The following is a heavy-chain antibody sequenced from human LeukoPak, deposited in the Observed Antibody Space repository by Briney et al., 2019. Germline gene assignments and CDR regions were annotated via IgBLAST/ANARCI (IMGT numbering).Heavy chain of an antibody. V-gene: IGHV4-4*02. CDR2: IYHSGST. D-gene: IGHD3-10*01. CDR1: GGSISSSKW. CDR3: ATVCAFLYDSGSYYTFDY. Sequence: SGTLSLTCAVSGGSISSSKWWSWVRQPPGKGLEWIGEIYHSGSTNYNPSLKSRVTISVDKSKNQFSLKLSSVTAADTAVYYCATVCAFLYDSGSYYTFDYWGQGTLVTVSS. J-gene: IGHJ4*02.